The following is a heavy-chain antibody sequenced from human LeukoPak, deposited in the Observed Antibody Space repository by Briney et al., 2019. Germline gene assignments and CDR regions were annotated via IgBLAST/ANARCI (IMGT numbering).Heavy chain of an antibody. V-gene: IGHV3-7*03. CDR1: GFTFISYC. D-gene: IGHD3-22*01. J-gene: IGHJ4*02. Sequence: GALRLSCAASGFTFISYCMSWVRQAPGKGLEWVANIKQDGSEKYYVDSVKGRFTISRDNAKSSLYLQMNSLRAEDTAVYYCARDPYYYDSSGYSPWGQGTLVTVSS. CDR2: IKQDGSEK. CDR3: ARDPYYYDSSGYSP.